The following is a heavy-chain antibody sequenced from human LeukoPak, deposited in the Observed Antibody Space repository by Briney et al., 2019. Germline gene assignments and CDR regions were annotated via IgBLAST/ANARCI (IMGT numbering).Heavy chain of an antibody. CDR2: INHSGST. CDR3: ARYPPYYYGSGSALDY. Sequence: LETLSLTCAVYGGSFSGYYWSWIRQPPGEGLEWIGEINHSGSTNYNPSLKSRVTISVDTSKNQFSLKLSSVTAADTAVYYCARYPPYYYGSGSALDYRGQGTLVTVSS. J-gene: IGHJ4*02. CDR1: GGSFSGYY. V-gene: IGHV4-34*01. D-gene: IGHD3-10*01.